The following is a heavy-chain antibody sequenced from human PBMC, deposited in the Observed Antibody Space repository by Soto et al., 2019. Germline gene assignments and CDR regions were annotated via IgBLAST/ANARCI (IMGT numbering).Heavy chain of an antibody. CDR2: INHSGTA. J-gene: IGHJ4*02. Sequence: QVQLQQWGAGLLKPSQTLSLTCAVYGGSFNSYYWSWIRQPPGKGLEWIGEINHSGTANSNPSLTSRVTVSVDMSKSQFSLKLSSLTAADTAVYYCARGHQGAYFDYWGRGTLVTVSS. V-gene: IGHV4-34*01. D-gene: IGHD3-16*01. CDR1: GGSFNSYY. CDR3: ARGHQGAYFDY.